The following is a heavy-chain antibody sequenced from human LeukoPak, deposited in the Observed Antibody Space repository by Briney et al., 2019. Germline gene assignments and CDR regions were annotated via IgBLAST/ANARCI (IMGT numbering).Heavy chain of an antibody. J-gene: IGHJ4*02. CDR2: IYYHENT. CDR3: ARQTGSGLFILP. D-gene: IGHD3/OR15-3a*01. Sequence: GSLRLSCAGSGFTFSSYSMNWVRQAPGKGLEWIGSIYYHENTYYNSSLKSRVTISVDTSKNQFSLRLTSVTAADTAVYYCARQTGSGLFILPGGQGTLVTVSS. CDR1: GFTFSSYSMN. V-gene: IGHV4-39*01.